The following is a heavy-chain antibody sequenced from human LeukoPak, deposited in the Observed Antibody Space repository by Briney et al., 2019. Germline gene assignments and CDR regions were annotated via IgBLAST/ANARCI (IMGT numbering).Heavy chain of an antibody. D-gene: IGHD3-3*01. V-gene: IGHV3-7*01. CDR3: AREQRTIFGVPKSYHYYYMDV. Sequence: XAKYYVDSVKGRFTISSDNAKNSLYLQMNSLRAEDTAVYYCAREQRTIFGVPKSYHYYYMDVWGKGTTVTVSS. J-gene: IGHJ6*03. CDR2: XAK.